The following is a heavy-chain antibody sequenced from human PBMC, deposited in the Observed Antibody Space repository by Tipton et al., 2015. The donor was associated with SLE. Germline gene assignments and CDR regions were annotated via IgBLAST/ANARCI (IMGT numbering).Heavy chain of an antibody. Sequence: SLRLSCAASGFTFSSYAMHWVRQAPGKGLEWVAVISYDGSNKYYADSVKGRFTISGDNSKNTLYLQMNSLRAEDTAVYYCARDRSRVAVAGYFDYWGQGTLVTVSS. CDR1: GFTFSSYA. CDR2: ISYDGSNK. V-gene: IGHV3-30-3*01. D-gene: IGHD6-19*01. J-gene: IGHJ4*02. CDR3: ARDRSRVAVAGYFDY.